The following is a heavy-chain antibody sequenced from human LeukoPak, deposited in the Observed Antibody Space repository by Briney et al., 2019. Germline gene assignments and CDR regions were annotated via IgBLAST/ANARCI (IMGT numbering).Heavy chain of an antibody. J-gene: IGHJ4*02. D-gene: IGHD2-15*01. CDR2: IYHSGST. V-gene: IGHV4-34*01. Sequence: PSETLSLTCAVYGGSFSGYYWSWIRQPPGKGLEWIGYIYHSGSTYYNSSLKSRVTISVDTSKNQFSLKLSSLTAADTAVYYCARGRNGDNVDYWGQGTLVTVSS. CDR3: ARGRNGDNVDY. CDR1: GGSFSGYY.